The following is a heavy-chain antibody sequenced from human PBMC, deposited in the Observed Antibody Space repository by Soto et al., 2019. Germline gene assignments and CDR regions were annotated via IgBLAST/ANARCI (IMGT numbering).Heavy chain of an antibody. CDR2: IYYSGST. J-gene: IGHJ4*02. D-gene: IGHD4-17*01. V-gene: IGHV4-59*12. CDR3: ARRYGDCFDY. CDR1: GGSIRSYY. Sequence: SLTCTVSGGSIRSYYWRWIRQPPGKGLEWIGYIYYSGSTNYNPSLKSRVTISVDTSKNQFSLKLSSVTAADTAVYYCARRYGDCFDYWGQGTLVTVSS.